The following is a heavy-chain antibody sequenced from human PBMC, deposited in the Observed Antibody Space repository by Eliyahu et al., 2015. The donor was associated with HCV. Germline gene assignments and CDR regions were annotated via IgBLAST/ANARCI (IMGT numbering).Heavy chain of an antibody. V-gene: IGHV4-39*01. Sequence: QLQLQESGPGLVKPSETLSLTCTVSGXSISSSSYYWGWIRQPPGKGLEWIGSIYYSGSTYYNPSLKSRVTISVDTSKDQFSLKLSSVTAADTAVYYCARFFAPLGRRGPGDWFDPWGXGTLVTVSS. J-gene: IGHJ5*02. CDR2: IYYSGST. CDR1: GXSISSSSYY. CDR3: ARFFAPLGRRGPGDWFDP. D-gene: IGHD3-3*01.